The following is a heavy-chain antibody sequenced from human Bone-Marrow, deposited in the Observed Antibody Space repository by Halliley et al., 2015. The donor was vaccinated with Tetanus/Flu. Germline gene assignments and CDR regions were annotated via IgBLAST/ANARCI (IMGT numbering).Heavy chain of an antibody. V-gene: IGHV4-30-4*01. J-gene: IGHJ6*02. CDR3: AREMDSSSWYPYYYAMDV. CDR2: INYSGNT. Sequence: YINYSGNTYYKTSLKSRVSISGDPSRNQFSLHLSFVTAADTAVYYCAREMDSSSWYPYYYAMDVWGQGTTVTVSS. D-gene: IGHD6-13*01.